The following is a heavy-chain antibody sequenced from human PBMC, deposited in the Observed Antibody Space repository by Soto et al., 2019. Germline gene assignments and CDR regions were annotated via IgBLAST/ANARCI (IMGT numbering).Heavy chain of an antibody. CDR3: AREAPRGGGMDV. CDR2: IYYRGST. CDR1: GGSISSYY. Sequence: PSETLSLTCTVSGGSISSYYWSWIRQPPGKGLEWIGYIYYRGSTNYNPSLKSRVTISVDTSKNQFSLKLSSVTAADTAVYYCAREAPRGGGMDVWGQGTTVTVSS. D-gene: IGHD2-15*01. J-gene: IGHJ6*02. V-gene: IGHV4-59*01.